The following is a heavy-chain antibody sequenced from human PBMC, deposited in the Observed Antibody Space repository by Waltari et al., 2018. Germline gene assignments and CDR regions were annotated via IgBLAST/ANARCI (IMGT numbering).Heavy chain of an antibody. V-gene: IGHV3-48*03. Sequence: EVPLVEYGGDMVHPGGSLSSSCLVLRLNFMNYEMDWVRQAPGKGLEWISYIGTSAGDIYYAESVKGRFTISRDNVKNSLYLQMNSLRVEDTAVYYCATDVSGWVDFEHWGRGTLVTVSS. CDR2: IGTSAGDI. J-gene: IGHJ4*02. CDR1: RLNFMNYE. CDR3: ATDVSGWVDFEH. D-gene: IGHD6-19*01.